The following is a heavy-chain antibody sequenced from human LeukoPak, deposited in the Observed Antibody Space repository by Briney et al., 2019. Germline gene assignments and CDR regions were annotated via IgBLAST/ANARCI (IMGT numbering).Heavy chain of an antibody. Sequence: PSETLSLTCVVSDESLSGYSWNWIRQPPGKGLECIGEVNPSGSTNYNPSLQSRVTISVDRSKNHFSLNLTSVTAADTAVYYCARGVKQLGRFYFYMDVWGNGTTVSVSS. CDR3: ARGVKQLGRFYFYMDV. CDR2: VNPSGST. J-gene: IGHJ6*03. CDR1: DESLSGYS. D-gene: IGHD1-1*01. V-gene: IGHV4-34*01.